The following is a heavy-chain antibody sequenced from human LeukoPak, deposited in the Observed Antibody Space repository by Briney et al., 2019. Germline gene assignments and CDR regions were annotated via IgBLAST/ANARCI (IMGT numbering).Heavy chain of an antibody. CDR2: IYDSGST. V-gene: IGHV4-59*01. D-gene: IGHD1-26*01. CDR1: GASIRSYY. CDR3: ARVALGGAFDI. J-gene: IGHJ3*02. Sequence: SETLSLTCTVSGASIRSYYCSWIRQPPGRGLEWIGYIYDSGSTNYNPSLKSRVTISVDTSNNQFSLKLSSVTAADTAVYYCARVALGGAFDIWGQGTMVTVSS.